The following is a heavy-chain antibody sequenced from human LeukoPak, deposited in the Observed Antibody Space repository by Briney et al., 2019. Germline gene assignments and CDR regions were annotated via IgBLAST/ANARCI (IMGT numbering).Heavy chain of an antibody. Sequence: KTGGSLRLSCAASGFNFDAYAMHWVRQVPGRGLEWVSGVSWDSTRMAYADPVKGRFTISRDNAKNSLYLQMTSLRPEDTAVYYCSRSPDFWSALDFWGQGTLVAVSS. CDR1: GFNFDAYA. CDR2: VSWDSTRM. CDR3: SRSPDFWSALDF. V-gene: IGHV3-9*01. D-gene: IGHD3-3*01. J-gene: IGHJ4*02.